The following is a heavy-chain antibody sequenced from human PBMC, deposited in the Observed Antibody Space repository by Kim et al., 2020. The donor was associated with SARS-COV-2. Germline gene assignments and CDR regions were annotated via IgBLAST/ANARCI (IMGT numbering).Heavy chain of an antibody. CDR2: FDPEEGTI. V-gene: IGHV1-24*01. CDR3: ATGYYYGSASYYKY. J-gene: IGHJ4*02. Sequence: ASVKVSCKVSGYSLTELSMHWVRQAPGKGLEWMGGFDPEEGTIIYAQNFQGRVTMTEDTSTDTVYMSLSRLRSEDTATYYCATGYYYGSASYYKYWGQGTLGTVSS. CDR1: GYSLTELS. D-gene: IGHD3-10*01.